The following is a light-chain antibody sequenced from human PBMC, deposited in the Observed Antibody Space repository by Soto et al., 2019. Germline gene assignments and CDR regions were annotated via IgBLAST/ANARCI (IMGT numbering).Light chain of an antibody. CDR2: DVF. CDR1: SSDVGAYNY. Sequence: QSALTQPRSVSGSPGQSVIISCTGTSSDVGAYNYVSWYQQHPAKAPKLMIYDVFKRPSEVPDRFSGSKSGNTASLTISGLQAEDEADYYCCSYTDRYTFYGLGTVTKLTVL. V-gene: IGLV2-11*01. J-gene: IGLJ1*01. CDR3: CSYTDRYTFYG.